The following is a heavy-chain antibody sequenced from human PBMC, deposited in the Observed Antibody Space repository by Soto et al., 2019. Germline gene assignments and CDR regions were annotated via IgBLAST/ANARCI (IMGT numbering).Heavy chain of an antibody. D-gene: IGHD3-22*01. Sequence: GGSLRLSCAASGFTFSSYAMSWVRQAPGKGLEWVSAISGSGGSTYYADSVKGRFTISRDNSKNTLYLQMNSLRAEDTAVYYCAKAPTSYYYDSSGYYWESPFDXWGQGTLVTSPQ. V-gene: IGHV3-23*01. CDR1: GFTFSSYA. CDR3: AKAPTSYYYDSSGYYWESPFDX. CDR2: ISGSGGST. J-gene: IGHJ4*02.